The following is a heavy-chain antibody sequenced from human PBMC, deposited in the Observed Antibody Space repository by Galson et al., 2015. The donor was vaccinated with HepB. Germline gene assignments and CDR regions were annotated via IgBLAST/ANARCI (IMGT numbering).Heavy chain of an antibody. CDR1: GGSISSSSYC. J-gene: IGHJ4*02. CDR3: ARHSRAAAGITYYFDY. V-gene: IGHV4-39*01. D-gene: IGHD6-13*01. Sequence: ETLSLTCTVSGGSISSSSYCWGWIRQPPGKGLEWIGSIYYSGSTYYNPSLKSRVTISVDTSKNQFSLKLSSVTAADTAVYYCARHSRAAAGITYYFDYWGQGTLVTVSS. CDR2: IYYSGST.